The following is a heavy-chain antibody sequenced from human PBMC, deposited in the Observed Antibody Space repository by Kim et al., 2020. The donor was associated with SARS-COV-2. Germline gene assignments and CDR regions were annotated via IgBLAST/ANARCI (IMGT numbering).Heavy chain of an antibody. CDR3: AKDFDYYDSSGYPDY. D-gene: IGHD3-22*01. V-gene: IGHV3-9*01. CDR2: ISWNSGSI. J-gene: IGHJ4*02. CDR1: GFTFGDYA. Sequence: GGSLRLSCAASGFTFGDYAMHWVRQAPGKGLEWVSGISWNSGSIGYADSVKGRFTISRDNGKNSLYLQMNSLRAEDTALYYCAKDFDYYDSSGYPDYWGRGSLGTVSS.